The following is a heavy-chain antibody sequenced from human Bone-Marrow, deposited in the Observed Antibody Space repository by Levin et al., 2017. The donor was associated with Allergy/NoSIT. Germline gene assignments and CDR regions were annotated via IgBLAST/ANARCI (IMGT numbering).Heavy chain of an antibody. D-gene: IGHD4/OR15-4a*01. CDR3: SRDLLGADDY. Sequence: SCAASGFTFSRYWMHWVRQAPGKGLEWVSRTNEDGSIKTYADSVKDRFSISRDNVKNTLYLHMNSLRAEDTAVYYCSRDLLGADDYWGQGTLVTVSS. J-gene: IGHJ4*02. CDR1: GFTFSRYW. CDR2: TNEDGSIK. V-gene: IGHV3-74*01.